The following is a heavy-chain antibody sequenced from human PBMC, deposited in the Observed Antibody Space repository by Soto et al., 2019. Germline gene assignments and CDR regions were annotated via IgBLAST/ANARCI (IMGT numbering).Heavy chain of an antibody. V-gene: IGHV4-59*01. Sequence: PSETLSLTCTVSSGSISNYYWSWIRQPPGKGLEWIGYIYYTGSTNYNPSLKSRVTISVDMSKNQFSLNLNSVTAADTAVYYCARVASWFPWVDYWGQGTLVTVSS. J-gene: IGHJ4*02. D-gene: IGHD3-10*01. CDR2: IYYTGST. CDR3: ARVASWFPWVDY. CDR1: SGSISNYY.